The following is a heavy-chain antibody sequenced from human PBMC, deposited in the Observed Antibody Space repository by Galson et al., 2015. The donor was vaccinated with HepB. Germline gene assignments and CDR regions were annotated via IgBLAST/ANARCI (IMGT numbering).Heavy chain of an antibody. CDR2: ISAYNGNT. D-gene: IGHD2-2*01. CDR3: ARDGSDIVVVPAAMQYYYYYMDV. V-gene: IGHV1-18*01. Sequence: SCKASGYTFTSYGISWVRQAPGQGLEWMGWISAYNGNTNYAQKLQGRVTMTTDTSTSTAYMELRSLRSDDTAVYYCARDGSDIVVVPAAMQYYYYYMDVWGKGTTVTVSS. J-gene: IGHJ6*03. CDR1: GYTFTSYG.